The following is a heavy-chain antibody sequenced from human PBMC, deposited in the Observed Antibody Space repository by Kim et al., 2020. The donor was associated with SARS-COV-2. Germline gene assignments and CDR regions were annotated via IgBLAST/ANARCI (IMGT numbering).Heavy chain of an antibody. V-gene: IGHV4-30-4*01. J-gene: IGHJ6*03. Sequence: SETLSLTCTVSGGSISSGDYYWSWIRQPPGKGLEWIGYIYYSGSTYYNPSLKSRVTISVDTSKNQFSLKLSSVTAADTAVYYCAREVAVWVTDYYYYYMDVWGKGTTVTVSS. D-gene: IGHD2-21*02. CDR3: AREVAVWVTDYYYYYMDV. CDR2: IYYSGST. CDR1: GGSISSGDYY.